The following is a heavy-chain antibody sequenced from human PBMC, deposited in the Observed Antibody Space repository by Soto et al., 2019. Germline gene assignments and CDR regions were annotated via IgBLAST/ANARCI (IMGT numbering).Heavy chain of an antibody. D-gene: IGHD3-16*02. CDR2: IYYSGTT. Sequence: QVQLQESGPGLVKPSQTLSLTCTVSGGSISSGDYYWSWIHQPPGKGLEWIGYIYYSGTTYCNPSLKSRVTISVDTSKNQFSLKLSSVTAADTAVYYCGALSFYGRWIDPWGQGTLVTVSS. CDR3: GALSFYGRWIDP. J-gene: IGHJ5*02. V-gene: IGHV4-30-4*01. CDR1: GGSISSGDYY.